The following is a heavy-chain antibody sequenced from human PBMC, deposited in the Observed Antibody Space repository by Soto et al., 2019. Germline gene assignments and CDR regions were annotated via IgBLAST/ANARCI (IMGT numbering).Heavy chain of an antibody. J-gene: IGHJ5*02. CDR2: IYYSGST. Sequence: SETLSLTCTVSGGSVSSGSYYWSWIRQPPGKGLEWIGYIYYSGSTNYNPSLKSRVTISVDTSKNQFSLKLSSVTAADTAVYYCAREIYDILTGSPGGWFDPWGQGTLVTVSS. CDR1: GGSVSSGSYY. D-gene: IGHD3-9*01. V-gene: IGHV4-61*01. CDR3: AREIYDILTGSPGGWFDP.